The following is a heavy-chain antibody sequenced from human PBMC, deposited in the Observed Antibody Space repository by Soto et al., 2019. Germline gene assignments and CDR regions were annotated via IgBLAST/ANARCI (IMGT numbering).Heavy chain of an antibody. D-gene: IGHD3-22*01. J-gene: IGHJ3*02. V-gene: IGHV3-30*18. CDR1: GFTFSSYG. Sequence: PGGSLRLSCAASGFTFSSYGMHWIRLAPGKWLEWVAVISYDGNHKYYADSVKGRFTISRDNSKNTLYLQMDSLRAEDTAVYYCGKDLTMIVVGPDAFDIWGQGXMVTV. CDR2: ISYDGNHK. CDR3: GKDLTMIVVGPDAFDI.